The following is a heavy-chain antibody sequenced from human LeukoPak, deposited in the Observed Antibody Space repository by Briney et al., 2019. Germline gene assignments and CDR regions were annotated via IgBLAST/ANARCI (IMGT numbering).Heavy chain of an antibody. CDR1: GFTFSSYA. CDR2: ISGSGGST. V-gene: IGHV3-23*01. CDR3: AKDGARDGYNYPDY. Sequence: GGSLRLSCAASGFTFSSYAMSWVRQAPGKGLEWVSAISGSGGSTYYADSVKGRFTISRDNSKNTLYLQMSSLRAEDTAVYYCAKDGARDGYNYPDYWGQGTLVTVSS. J-gene: IGHJ4*02. D-gene: IGHD5-24*01.